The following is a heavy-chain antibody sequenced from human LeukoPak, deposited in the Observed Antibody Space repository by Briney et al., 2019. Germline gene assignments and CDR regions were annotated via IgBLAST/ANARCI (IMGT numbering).Heavy chain of an antibody. CDR1: GFTFSDYY. V-gene: IGHV3-11*01. D-gene: IGHD3-10*01. J-gene: IGHJ4*02. CDR3: ARERLLWFGEPEGSDY. CDR2: ISSSGSTI. Sequence: GGSLRLSCAASGFTFSDYYMSWIRQAPGKGLEWVSYISSSGSTIYYADSVKGRFTISRDNAKNSLYLQMNSLRAEDTAVYHCARERLLWFGEPEGSDYWGQGTLVTVSS.